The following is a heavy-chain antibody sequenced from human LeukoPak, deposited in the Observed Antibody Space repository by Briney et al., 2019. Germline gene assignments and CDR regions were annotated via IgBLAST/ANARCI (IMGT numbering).Heavy chain of an antibody. J-gene: IGHJ4*02. CDR2: INANSGDT. D-gene: IGHD5-12*01. V-gene: IGHV1-2*02. CDR3: AREISGYSDY. CDR1: GYTFHGYY. Sequence: ASVNVSCKASGYTFHGYYMQWVGQAPGQGLEWMGWINANSGDTKYAQKFQGRVTMTRDTSISTAYMELSRLRSDDTAMYYCAREISGYSDYWGQGTLVTVSS.